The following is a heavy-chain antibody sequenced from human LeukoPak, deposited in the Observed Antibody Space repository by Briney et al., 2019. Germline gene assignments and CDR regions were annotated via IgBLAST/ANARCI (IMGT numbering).Heavy chain of an antibody. Sequence: GGSLRLSCAASGFTFSSYGMHWVRQAPGKGLVWVPRINSDGSSIRNADSVKGRLTISRDNAKNTLYLQMNSLRAEDTAVYYCARGSSTSYYYYGMDVWGQGTTVTVSS. D-gene: IGHD2-2*01. J-gene: IGHJ6*02. CDR2: INSDGSSI. CDR1: GFTFSSYG. V-gene: IGHV3-74*01. CDR3: ARGSSTSYYYYGMDV.